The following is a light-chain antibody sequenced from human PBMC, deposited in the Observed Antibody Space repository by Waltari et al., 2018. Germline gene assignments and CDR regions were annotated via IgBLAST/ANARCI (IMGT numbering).Light chain of an antibody. Sequence: QSALTQPASVSGSPGQSITISCTGTSSDVGGSNYVSWYQQHPGKVPKLMIYDVSNWPSGVSNRFSGSKSGNTASLTISGLQAEDEADYYCSSYTSSSTRVFGGGTKLTVL. J-gene: IGLJ3*02. CDR1: SSDVGGSNY. V-gene: IGLV2-14*03. CDR2: DVS. CDR3: SSYTSSSTRV.